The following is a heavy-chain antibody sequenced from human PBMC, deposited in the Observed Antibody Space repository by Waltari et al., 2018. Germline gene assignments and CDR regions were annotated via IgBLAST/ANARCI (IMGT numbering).Heavy chain of an antibody. CDR2: ISSSSSYI. D-gene: IGHD3-10*01. CDR3: ARVEGVTPVMYYYGSASGGRGNDAFDI. CDR1: GFTFSSYS. V-gene: IGHV3-21*01. J-gene: IGHJ3*02. Sequence: EVQLVESGGGLVTPGGSLRLSCAASGFTFSSYSMNWVRQAPGKGLEWVSSISSSSSYIYYADSVKGRFTISRDNAKNSLYLQMNSLRAEDTAVYYCARVEGVTPVMYYYGSASGGRGNDAFDIWGQGTMVTVSS.